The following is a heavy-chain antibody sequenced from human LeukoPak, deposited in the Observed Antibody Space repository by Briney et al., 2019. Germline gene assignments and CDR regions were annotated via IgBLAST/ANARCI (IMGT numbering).Heavy chain of an antibody. CDR2: IYTSGST. D-gene: IGHD6-13*01. Sequence: PSQTLSLTCTVSGGSISSSNYYWNWIRQPAGKGLEWIGRIYTSGSTNYNPSLRSRVTISVDTSKNEFSLKLTSVTAADTAVYYCARDSPQLTDYWGQGTLVTVSS. CDR1: GGSISSSNYY. CDR3: ARDSPQLTDY. J-gene: IGHJ4*02. V-gene: IGHV4-61*02.